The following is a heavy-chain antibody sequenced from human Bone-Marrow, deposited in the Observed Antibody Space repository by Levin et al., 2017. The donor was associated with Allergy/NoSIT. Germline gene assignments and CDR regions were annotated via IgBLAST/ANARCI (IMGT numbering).Heavy chain of an antibody. CDR3: VRDGALNFYDSTGYYYPFGLDV. D-gene: IGHD3-22*01. V-gene: IGHV3-30*04. CDR2: ISFDGRNE. CDR1: GFALRRYA. J-gene: IGHJ6*02. Sequence: GGSLRLSCLVSGFALRRYAMHWVRQAPGKGLEWVSIISFDGRNEYYADSVKGRFTISRDTSNNTLFLQMTSLKPDDTALYFCVRDGALNFYDSTGYYYPFGLDVWGQGTTVTVSS.